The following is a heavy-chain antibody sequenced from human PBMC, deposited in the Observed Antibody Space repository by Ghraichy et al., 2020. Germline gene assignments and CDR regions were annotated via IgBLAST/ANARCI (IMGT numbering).Heavy chain of an antibody. V-gene: IGHV4-34*01. D-gene: IGHD2-2*01. CDR2: INHSGST. CDR3: ARGYCSSTSCPRVGYYYYYGMDV. J-gene: IGHJ6*02. Sequence: SETLSLTCAVYGGSFSGYYWSWIRQPPGKGLEWIGEINHSGSTNYNPSLKSRVTISVDTSKNQFSLKLSSVTAADTAVYYCARGYCSSTSCPRVGYYYYYGMDVWGQGTTVTVSS. CDR1: GGSFSGYY.